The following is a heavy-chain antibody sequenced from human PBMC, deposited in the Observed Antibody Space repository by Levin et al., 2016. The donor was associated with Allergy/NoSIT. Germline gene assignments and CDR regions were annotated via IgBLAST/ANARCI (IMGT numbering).Heavy chain of an antibody. CDR2: IYPGDSDT. J-gene: IGHJ4*02. D-gene: IGHD1-26*01. V-gene: IGHV5-51*01. Sequence: VRQMPGKGLEWVGIIYPGDSDTRYSPSFQGQVTISADKSISTAYLQWSSLKASDTAMYYCARLDSRWELPFDYWGQGTLVTVSS. CDR3: ARLDSRWELPFDY.